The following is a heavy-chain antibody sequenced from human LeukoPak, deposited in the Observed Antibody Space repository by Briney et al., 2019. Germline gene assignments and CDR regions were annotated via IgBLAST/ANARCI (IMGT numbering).Heavy chain of an antibody. J-gene: IGHJ4*02. CDR1: GFTFSSYE. D-gene: IGHD4-17*01. CDR2: ISSSGSTI. V-gene: IGHV3-48*03. CDR3: AREYGDYPGS. Sequence: GGSLRLSCAASGFTFSSYEMNWVRQAPGKGLEWVSYISSSGSTIYHADSVKGRFTISRDNAKNSLYLQMNSLRAEDTAVYYCAREYGDYPGSWGQGTLVTVSS.